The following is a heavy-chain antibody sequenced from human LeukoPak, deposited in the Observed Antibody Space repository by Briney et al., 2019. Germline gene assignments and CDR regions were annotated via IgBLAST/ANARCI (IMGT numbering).Heavy chain of an antibody. CDR2: IYTGGTT. V-gene: IGHV3-66*01. J-gene: IGHJ4*02. Sequence: PGGSLRLSCAASGFTVSSNYMSWVRQAPGKGLEWVSIIYTGGTTYYADSVKDRFTVSRDNSKNTLFLQMNSLRAEDTAVYYCARDGNSGSYHGFFDYWGQGTLATVSS. CDR3: ARDGNSGSYHGFFDY. D-gene: IGHD1-26*01. CDR1: GFTVSSNY.